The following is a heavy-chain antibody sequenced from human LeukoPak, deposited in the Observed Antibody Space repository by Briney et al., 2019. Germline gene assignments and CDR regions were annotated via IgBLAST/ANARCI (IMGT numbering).Heavy chain of an antibody. CDR3: ARDNYPSDGMDV. D-gene: IGHD3-10*01. Sequence: PGGSLRLSCAASGFTFSSYAMSWVRQAPGKGLEWVSAISGSGGSTYYADSVKGRFTISRDNSKNTLYLQMNSLRAEDTAVYYCARDNYPSDGMDVWGQGTTVTVSS. CDR1: GFTFSSYA. J-gene: IGHJ6*02. V-gene: IGHV3-23*01. CDR2: ISGSGGST.